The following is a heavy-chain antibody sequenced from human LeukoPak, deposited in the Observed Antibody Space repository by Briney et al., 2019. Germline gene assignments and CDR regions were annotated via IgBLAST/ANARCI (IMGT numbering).Heavy chain of an antibody. CDR2: IKQEGSEK. Sequence: GALRLSCAASGFTFSSYWMSWVRQAPGKGLEWVANIKQEGSEKYYVDSVKGRFTISRDNAKNSLYLQMNSLRAEDTAVYYCARVGTMIVVDNVDYWGQGTLVTVSS. CDR3: ARVGTMIVVDNVDY. CDR1: GFTFSSYW. V-gene: IGHV3-7*01. D-gene: IGHD3-22*01. J-gene: IGHJ4*02.